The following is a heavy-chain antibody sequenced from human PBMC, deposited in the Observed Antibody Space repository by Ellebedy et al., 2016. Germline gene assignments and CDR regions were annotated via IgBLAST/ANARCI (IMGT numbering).Heavy chain of an antibody. V-gene: IGHV3-23*01. Sequence: GGSLRLSXATSGFSFSNYFMTWIRRAPGKGLEWFSTMRGDGAKTHLADSVKGRFTMSRDIPKSTVYLQMNRLRAEDTAVYYCRQGHYANYWGQGTLVTVSS. CDR1: GFSFSNYF. CDR2: MRGDGAKT. J-gene: IGHJ4*02. CDR3: RQGHYANY. D-gene: IGHD4-17*01.